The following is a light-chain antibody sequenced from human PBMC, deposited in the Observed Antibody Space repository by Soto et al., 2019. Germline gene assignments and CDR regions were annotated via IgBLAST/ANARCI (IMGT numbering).Light chain of an antibody. CDR1: SSSIGAGYE. Sequence: QSVLTQPPSVSGAPGQRVTISCSGTSSSIGAGYEVHWYQQLPGTAPKLLIYRNNQRPSGVPDRFSGSKSGTSASLAISGLRSDDEADYFCATWDDSLNGFYVFGTGTKVTVL. J-gene: IGLJ1*01. V-gene: IGLV1-47*01. CDR2: RNN. CDR3: ATWDDSLNGFYV.